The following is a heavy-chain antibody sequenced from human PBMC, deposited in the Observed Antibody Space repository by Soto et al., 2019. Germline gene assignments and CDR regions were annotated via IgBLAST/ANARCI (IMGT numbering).Heavy chain of an antibody. V-gene: IGHV4-59*01. CDR3: AAAPRY. J-gene: IGHJ4*02. CDR2: IYDSGST. D-gene: IGHD2-15*01. CDR1: GGSISNYY. Sequence: QVQLQEWGPGLVKPSETLSLTCTVSGGSISNYYWSWVRQPPGKGLEWIGYIYDSGSTNYNPSLKARVTISVDASRNPFSLRLTSVTAADTAVYYCAAAPRYRGQGALVTVSS.